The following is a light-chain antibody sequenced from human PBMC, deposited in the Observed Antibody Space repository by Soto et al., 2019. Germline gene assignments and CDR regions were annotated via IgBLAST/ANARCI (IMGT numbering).Light chain of an antibody. J-gene: IGKJ1*01. CDR3: QPYNSYS. CDR1: QSISNW. CDR2: HAS. V-gene: IGKV1-5*01. Sequence: IQLTQSPSTLPASVGDRVTLTCRASQSISNWLAWYQQKPWTAPKLLIYHASILETAVPSRFSGNGSGTEFTLTISSLQPGDFATYYCQPYNSYSFGQGSRVEIK.